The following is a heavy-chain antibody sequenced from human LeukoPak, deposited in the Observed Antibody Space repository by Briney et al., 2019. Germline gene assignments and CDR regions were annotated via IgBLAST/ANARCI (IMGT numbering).Heavy chain of an antibody. CDR2: IYYSGST. Sequence: SETLSLTRTVSGGSISSYYWSWIRQPPGKGLEWIGYIYYSGSTNYNPSLKSRVTISVDTSKNQFSLKLSSVTAADTAVYYCARGTLYYDFWSGYQGPYYYYMDVWGKGTTVTVSS. D-gene: IGHD3-3*01. CDR3: ARGTLYYDFWSGYQGPYYYYMDV. J-gene: IGHJ6*03. CDR1: GGSISSYY. V-gene: IGHV4-59*01.